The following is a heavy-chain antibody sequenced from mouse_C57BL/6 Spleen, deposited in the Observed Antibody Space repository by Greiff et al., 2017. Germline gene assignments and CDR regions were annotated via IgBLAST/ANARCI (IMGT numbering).Heavy chain of an antibody. J-gene: IGHJ2*01. D-gene: IGHD3-3*01. V-gene: IGHV2-2*01. CDR2: IWSGGST. Sequence: VQLQQSGPGLVQPSQSLSITCTVSGFSLTSYGVHWVRQSPGKGLEWLGVIWSGGSTDYNAAFISRMSISKDNSKSQVFFKMNSLQADDTAIYYWARKGGGRDYFDYWGQGTTLTVSS. CDR3: ARKGGGRDYFDY. CDR1: GFSLTSYG.